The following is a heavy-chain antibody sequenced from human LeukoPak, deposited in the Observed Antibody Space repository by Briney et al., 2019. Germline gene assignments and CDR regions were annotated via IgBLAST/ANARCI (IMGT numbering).Heavy chain of an antibody. CDR1: GFTFSDYY. J-gene: IGHJ3*02. D-gene: IGHD3-22*01. CDR2: ISSSGSTI. V-gene: IGHV3-11*04. CDR3: ARETYDSSGERLWHAFDI. Sequence: PGGSLRLSCAASGFTFSDYYMSWIRQAPGKGLEWVSYISSSGSTIYYADSVKGRFTISRGNSKNTLYLQMNSLRAEDTAVYYCARETYDSSGERLWHAFDIWGQGTMVTVSS.